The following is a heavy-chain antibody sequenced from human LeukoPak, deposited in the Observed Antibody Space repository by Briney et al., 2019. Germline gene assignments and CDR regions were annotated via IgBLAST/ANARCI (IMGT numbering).Heavy chain of an antibody. V-gene: IGHV4-39*01. D-gene: IGHD3-3*01. Sequence: SETLSLTCTVSGGSISSSSYYWGWIRQPPGKGLEWIGSIYYSGSTYYNPSLKSRVTISVDTSKNQFSLKLSSVTAADTAVYYCASLPNLYYDFGSGSETPFDYWGQGTLVTVSS. J-gene: IGHJ4*02. CDR1: GGSISSSSYY. CDR3: ASLPNLYYDFGSGSETPFDY. CDR2: IYYSGST.